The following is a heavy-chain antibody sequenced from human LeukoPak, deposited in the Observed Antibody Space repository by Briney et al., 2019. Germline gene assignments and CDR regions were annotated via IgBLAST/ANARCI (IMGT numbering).Heavy chain of an antibody. D-gene: IGHD4-17*01. CDR2: MSYDMIST. CDR3: ARKYYGDYVGDAFDI. CDR1: GFTFSSYG. J-gene: IGHJ3*02. V-gene: IGHV3-30*03. Sequence: PGGSLRLSCAASGFTFSSYGMHWVRQAPGKGLDWVAFMSYDMISTYYDASVKGRFTISRDNSKNTPYLQMNSLRAEDTAVYYCARKYYGDYVGDAFDIWGQGTMVTVSS.